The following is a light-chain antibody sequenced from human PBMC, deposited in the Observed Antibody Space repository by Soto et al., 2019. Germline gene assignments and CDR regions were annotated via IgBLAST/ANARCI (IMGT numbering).Light chain of an antibody. CDR3: QQYSKCPPWT. CDR1: QSLGGN. Sequence: EIVMTQSPATLAGSPGETVTLSCRASQSLGGNLAWYQQKPGQAPRLLIFRASTRATGVPARFSGRGSGTEFTLTISGLQSEDFAVYYCQQYSKCPPWTFGPGTKVEIK. CDR2: RAS. V-gene: IGKV3-15*01. J-gene: IGKJ1*01.